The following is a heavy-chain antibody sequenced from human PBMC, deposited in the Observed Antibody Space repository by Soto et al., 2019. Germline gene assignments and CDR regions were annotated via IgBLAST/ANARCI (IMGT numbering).Heavy chain of an antibody. D-gene: IGHD1-1*01. J-gene: IGHJ4*02. Sequence: QVQLQESGPGLVKPSGTLSLTCAVSGGSISSSNWWSWVRQPPGKGLEWIGEIYHSGSTNYNPSLKIRVTISVDKSKNQFSLKLSSVTAADTAVYYCARSPGFMSERHQDPGDYWGQGTLVTVSS. CDR1: GGSISSSNW. CDR3: ARSPGFMSERHQDPGDY. CDR2: IYHSGST. V-gene: IGHV4-4*02.